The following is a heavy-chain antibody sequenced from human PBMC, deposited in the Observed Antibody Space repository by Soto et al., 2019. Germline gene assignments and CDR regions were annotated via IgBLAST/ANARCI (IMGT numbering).Heavy chain of an antibody. V-gene: IGHV3-74*01. CDR2: INSDGSRT. CDR3: ATIRVVVSFYAMDV. Sequence: GGPLRLSCAVSGFTFSSQWMHWVRQAPGKGLVWVSRINSDGSRTNSADSVKGRFTISRDNSKNTLFLQMNSLRAEDTAVYYCATIRVVVSFYAMDVWGQGTAVTVSS. D-gene: IGHD3-22*01. CDR1: GFTFSSQW. J-gene: IGHJ6*02.